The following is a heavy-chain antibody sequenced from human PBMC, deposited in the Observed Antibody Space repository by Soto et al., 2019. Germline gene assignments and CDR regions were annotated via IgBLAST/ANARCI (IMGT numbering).Heavy chain of an antibody. CDR3: ATSMGRGGNDY. J-gene: IGHJ4*02. V-gene: IGHV3-7*01. Sequence: EVQLVESGGALAQPGGSRKLSCGPFGSPFSITWWGWVRRTPEKGRECVANINQDGSQKYYVDSVKGRFTIARDNARNSLDLQMDSLRAEDTAVYYCATSMGRGGNDYWGLGTLVTVSS. CDR2: INQDGSQK. D-gene: IGHD3-10*01. CDR1: GSPFSITW.